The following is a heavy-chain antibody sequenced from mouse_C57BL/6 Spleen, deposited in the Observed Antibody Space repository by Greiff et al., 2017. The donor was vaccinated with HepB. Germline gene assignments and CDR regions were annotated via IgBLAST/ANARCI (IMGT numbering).Heavy chain of an antibody. J-gene: IGHJ4*01. CDR2: INPGSGGT. D-gene: IGHD1-1*01. CDR3: ARSELRDYAMDY. CDR1: GYAFTNYL. V-gene: IGHV1-54*01. Sequence: VQLVESGAELVRPGTSVKVSCKASGYAFTNYLIEWVKQRPGQGLEWIGVINPGSGGTNYNEKFKGKATLTADKSSSTAYMQLSSLTSEDSAVYFCARSELRDYAMDYWGQGTSVTVSS.